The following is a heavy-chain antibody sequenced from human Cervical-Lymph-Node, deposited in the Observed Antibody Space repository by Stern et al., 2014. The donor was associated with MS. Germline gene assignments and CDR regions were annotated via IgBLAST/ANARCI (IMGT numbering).Heavy chain of an antibody. Sequence: VQLVQSGAEVKKPGESLTISCKGFGYSFNIYWIAWVRQRPGKGLEWMGSIYPDDSDTGYGASFQGQVTFSVDKAHSPAHLQWSSLKPSDTATYFCARRGMDVWGQGTSVTVSS. J-gene: IGHJ6*02. CDR2: IYPDDSDT. V-gene: IGHV5-51*01. CDR1: GYSFNIYW. CDR3: ARRGMDV.